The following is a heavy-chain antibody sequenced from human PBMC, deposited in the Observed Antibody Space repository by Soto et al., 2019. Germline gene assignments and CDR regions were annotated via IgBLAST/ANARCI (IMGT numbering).Heavy chain of an antibody. CDR1: GGSISIYY. CDR3: ARPILPGYRYTVDY. D-gene: IGHD3-9*01. V-gene: IGHV4-59*08. CDR2: IYSSGST. Sequence: SETLSLTCTVSGGSISIYYWRWIRQPPGKGLEWIGYIYSSGSTTYNPSLKSRVTISVDTSKNQFSLKLNSVTAADTAVYYCARPILPGYRYTVDYWGQGTLVTVS. J-gene: IGHJ4*02.